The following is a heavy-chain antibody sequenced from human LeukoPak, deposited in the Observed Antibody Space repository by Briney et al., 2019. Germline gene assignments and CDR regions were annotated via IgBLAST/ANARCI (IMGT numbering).Heavy chain of an antibody. CDR3: ARDPDRGG. D-gene: IGHD3-16*01. Sequence: ASVKVSCKASGGIFSNFAISWVRQAPRQGLEWMGWINPNSGGTNYAQKFQGRVTMTRDTSISTAYMELSRLRSDDTAVYYCARDPDRGGWGQGTLVTVSS. CDR1: GGIFSNFA. J-gene: IGHJ4*02. V-gene: IGHV1-2*02. CDR2: INPNSGGT.